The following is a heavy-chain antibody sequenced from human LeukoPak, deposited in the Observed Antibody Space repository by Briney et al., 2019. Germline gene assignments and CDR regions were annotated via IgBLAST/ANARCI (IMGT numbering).Heavy chain of an antibody. CDR2: ISYDGTNK. J-gene: IGHJ4*02. CDR1: GFTFSSYA. D-gene: IGHD6-19*01. CDR3: AKVRRSGWYGGVSLEYFDY. V-gene: IGHV3-30*04. Sequence: PGRSLRLSCAASGFTFSSYAMHWVRQAPGRGLEWVAVISYDGTNKYYADSVKGRFTISRDNSKNTLYLQMNSLRAEDTAVYYCAKVRRSGWYGGVSLEYFDYWGQGTLVTVSS.